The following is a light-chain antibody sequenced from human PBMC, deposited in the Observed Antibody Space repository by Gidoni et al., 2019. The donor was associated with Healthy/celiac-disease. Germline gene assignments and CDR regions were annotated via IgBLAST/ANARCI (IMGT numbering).Light chain of an antibody. J-gene: IGKJ4*01. CDR1: NSISSY. CDR3: QQSYSTPLT. CDR2: AAS. Sequence: DIQMTQSPSSLSASVGDRVTITCRASNSISSYLNWYQQKPGKAPKLLIYAASSLQSWVPSRFSGSGSGTDFTLTISSLQPEDFATYYCQQSYSTPLTFGGGTKVEIK. V-gene: IGKV1-39*01.